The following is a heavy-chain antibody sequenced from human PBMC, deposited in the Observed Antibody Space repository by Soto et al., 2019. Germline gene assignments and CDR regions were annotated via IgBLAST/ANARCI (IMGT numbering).Heavy chain of an antibody. CDR3: ARYLGIRAAARKPMDV. D-gene: IGHD6-25*01. J-gene: IGHJ6*02. CDR2: IIPIFGTA. V-gene: IGHV1-69*06. Sequence: SVKVSCKASGGTFSSYAISWLRQAPGQGLEWMGGIIPIFGTANYAQKFQGRVTITADKSTSTADMELSSLRSEDTAVYYCARYLGIRAAARKPMDVWGQGTTVTVSS. CDR1: GGTFSSYA.